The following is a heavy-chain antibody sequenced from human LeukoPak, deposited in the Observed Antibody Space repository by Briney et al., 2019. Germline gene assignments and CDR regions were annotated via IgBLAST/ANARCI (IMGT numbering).Heavy chain of an antibody. CDR2: FNHSGST. CDR3: ARGRGGNRRSEIY. J-gene: IGHJ4*02. D-gene: IGHD4-23*01. CDR1: GGSFSGYY. V-gene: IGHV4-34*01. Sequence: SETLSLTCAVYGGSFSGYYWSWIRQPPGKGLEWTGEFNHSGSTNYTHSLKSRVTISVDTSKNPFSLKLSSLTAADTALYYCARGRGGNRRSEIYWGERTVVTVSS.